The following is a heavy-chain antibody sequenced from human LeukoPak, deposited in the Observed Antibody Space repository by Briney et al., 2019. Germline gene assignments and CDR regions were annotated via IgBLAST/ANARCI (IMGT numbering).Heavy chain of an antibody. CDR2: VSPGGYT. CDR3: ARLRCGQGHDMCYNH. D-gene: IGHD2-21*01. V-gene: IGHV4-34*01. J-gene: IGHJ5*02. Sequence: SETLSLTCAVSGVSISDYYWSWVRQCPGKGREWFGGVSPGGYTNYTPSLKSRVIISEATSESHLSLRLRSVTAADTAMYYCARLRCGQGHDMCYNHWAQGTLVTASS. CDR1: GVSISDYY.